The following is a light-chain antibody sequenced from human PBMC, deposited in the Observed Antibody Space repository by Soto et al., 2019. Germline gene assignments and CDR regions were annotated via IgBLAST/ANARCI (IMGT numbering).Light chain of an antibody. V-gene: IGKV1-5*01. Sequence: DIQVTQSPPTLSASVGDRVTITCRASQTISTWMAWYQQKPGKAPKFLIYDASSLESGVPSRFSGSGSGTEFTLTISSLQPDDFATYYCQQYNSYSYTFGQGTKLEIK. CDR3: QQYNSYSYT. J-gene: IGKJ2*01. CDR2: DAS. CDR1: QTISTW.